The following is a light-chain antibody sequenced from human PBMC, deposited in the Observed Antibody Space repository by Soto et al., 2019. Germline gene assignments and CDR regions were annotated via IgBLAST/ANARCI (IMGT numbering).Light chain of an antibody. Sequence: QFALTQPAPVSGSPGQSSTISCTGTSRDVGSYNYVSWYQQHPGKAPKLIIYEVTKRPSGVSNRFSGSKSGNTASLTISGLQAEDEADYYCCSFAGMNIWVFGGGTKLTVL. V-gene: IGLV2-23*02. J-gene: IGLJ2*01. CDR2: EVT. CDR1: SRDVGSYNY. CDR3: CSFAGMNIWV.